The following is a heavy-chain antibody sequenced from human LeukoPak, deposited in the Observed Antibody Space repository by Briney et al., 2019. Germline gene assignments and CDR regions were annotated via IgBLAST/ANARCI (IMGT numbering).Heavy chain of an antibody. V-gene: IGHV1-46*01. Sequence: ASVKVSCKASGYTFTGYYMHWVRQAPGQGLEWMGLINPSGGSTSYAQKFQGRVTMTRDTSTSTVYMELSSLRSEDTAVYYCARVGRSGSHRGCIDYWGQGTLVTVSS. CDR2: INPSGGST. J-gene: IGHJ4*02. CDR3: ARVGRSGSHRGCIDY. CDR1: GYTFTGYY. D-gene: IGHD1-26*01.